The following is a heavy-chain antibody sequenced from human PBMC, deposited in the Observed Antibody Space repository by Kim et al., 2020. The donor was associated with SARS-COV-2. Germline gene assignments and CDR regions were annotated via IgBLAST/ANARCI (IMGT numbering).Heavy chain of an antibody. J-gene: IGHJ6*01. D-gene: IGHD3-10*01. CDR3: AKLPLRWFGGPCYYYYG. V-gene: IGHV3-9*01. CDR1: GFTFDDYA. CDR2: ISWNSGSI. Sequence: GGSLRLSCAASGFTFDDYAMHWVRQAPGKGLEWVSGISWNSGSIGYADSVKGRFTISRDNAKNSLYLQMNSLRAEDTALYYCAKLPLRWFGGPCYYYYG.